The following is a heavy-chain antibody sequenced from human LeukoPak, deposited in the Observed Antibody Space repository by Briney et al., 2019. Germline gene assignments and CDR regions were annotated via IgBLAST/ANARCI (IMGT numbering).Heavy chain of an antibody. CDR1: GGSISSGDYY. V-gene: IGHV4-30-4*08. CDR3: ARENGPYSSSWYWFDP. Sequence: SETLSLTCTVSGGSISSGDYYWSWIRQPPGKGLEWIGYIYYSGSTYYNPSLKSRVTISVDTSENQFSLKLSSVTAADTAVYYCARENGPYSSSWYWFDPWGQGTLVTVSS. CDR2: IYYSGST. D-gene: IGHD6-13*01. J-gene: IGHJ5*02.